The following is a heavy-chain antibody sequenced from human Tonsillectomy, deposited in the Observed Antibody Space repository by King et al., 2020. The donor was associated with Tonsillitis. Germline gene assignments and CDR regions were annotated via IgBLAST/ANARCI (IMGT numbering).Heavy chain of an antibody. Sequence: LVESGGGLVQPGGSLRLSCAASGFTFSSYATSWVRQAPGKGLEWVSAISGSSGSTYYADSVKGRFTISRDNSKNTLYLQMNSLRAEDTAVYYCAKQRLNYDILTPGDYWGQGTLVTVSS. CDR1: GFTFSSYA. J-gene: IGHJ4*02. D-gene: IGHD3-9*01. V-gene: IGHV3-23*04. CDR2: ISGSSGST. CDR3: AKQRLNYDILTPGDY.